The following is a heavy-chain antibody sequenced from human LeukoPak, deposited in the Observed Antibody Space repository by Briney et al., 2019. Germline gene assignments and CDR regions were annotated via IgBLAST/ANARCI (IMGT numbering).Heavy chain of an antibody. J-gene: IGHJ3*02. CDR1: GGSISSSSYY. Sequence: SETLSLTCTASGGSISSSSYYWVWIRQPPGKGLEWIGSIYYSGSTYYNPSLKSRVTISVDTSKKQFSLKLSSVTAADTAVYYCASPAKQHIVVVTAIPHAFDIWGQGTMVTVSS. CDR2: IYYSGST. CDR3: ASPAKQHIVVVTAIPHAFDI. V-gene: IGHV4-39*01. D-gene: IGHD2-21*02.